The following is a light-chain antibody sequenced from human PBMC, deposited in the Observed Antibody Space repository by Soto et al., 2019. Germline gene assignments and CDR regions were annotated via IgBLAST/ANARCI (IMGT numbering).Light chain of an antibody. CDR1: SSDVGSYNR. CDR2: EVS. Sequence: QSALTQPPSVSGSPGQSVTISCTGTSSDVGSYNRVSWYQQPPGTAPKLLIYEVSNRPSGVPDRFSGSKSGNTASLTISGLQAEDEADYYCSLCSSTTTYVFGTGTKLTVL. V-gene: IGLV2-18*01. CDR3: SLCSSTTTYV. J-gene: IGLJ1*01.